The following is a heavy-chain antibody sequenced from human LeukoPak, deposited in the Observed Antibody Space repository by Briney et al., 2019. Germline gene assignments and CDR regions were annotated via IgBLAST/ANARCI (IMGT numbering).Heavy chain of an antibody. Sequence: GGSLRLSCAASGFSFSSDLMHWVRQAPGKGLVWVSHINSDGRSTRYADSVKGRFTISRDNAKNTLCLQMNSLRAEDTAVYYCAKDRSGSLDYWGQGTLVTVSS. J-gene: IGHJ4*02. CDR1: GFSFSSDL. V-gene: IGHV3-74*01. D-gene: IGHD1-26*01. CDR3: AKDRSGSLDY. CDR2: INSDGRST.